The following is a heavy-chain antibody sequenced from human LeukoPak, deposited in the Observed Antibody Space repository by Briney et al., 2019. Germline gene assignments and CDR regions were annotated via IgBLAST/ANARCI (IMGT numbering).Heavy chain of an antibody. D-gene: IGHD3-10*01. CDR1: GFTFSDYY. Sequence: GGSLRLSCAASGFTFSDYYMSWIRQAPGKGLEWVSYISSSGSTIYYADSVKGRFTISRDNAKNSLYLQMNSMRAEDTAVYYCARVGTMVRGVKVFDYWGQGTLVTVSS. J-gene: IGHJ4*02. V-gene: IGHV3-11*01. CDR2: ISSSGSTI. CDR3: ARVGTMVRGVKVFDY.